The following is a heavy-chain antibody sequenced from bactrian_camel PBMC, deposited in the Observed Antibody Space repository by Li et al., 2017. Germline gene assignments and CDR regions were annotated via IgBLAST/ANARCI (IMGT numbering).Heavy chain of an antibody. D-gene: IGHD4*01. CDR2: IDSNGIT. V-gene: IGHV3S53*01. Sequence: HVQLVESGGGSVQTGGSLKLSCAAPGYSYTPYCMGWYRQAPGKEREAVADIDSNGITTYADSVKGRFAISKDNAEPILFLQMDSLEPDDTAMYYCAAGTSRGVMSRCLYNDYHLRSYWGQGTQVTVS. CDR3: AAGTSRGVMSRCLYNDYHLRSY. CDR1: GYSYTPYC. J-gene: IGHJ4*01.